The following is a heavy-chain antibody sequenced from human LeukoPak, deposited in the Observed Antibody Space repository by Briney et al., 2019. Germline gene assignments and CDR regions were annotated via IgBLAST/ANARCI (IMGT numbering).Heavy chain of an antibody. J-gene: IGHJ6*03. CDR2: ISGSGGST. CDR3: ARDHRGSGSRYYYYYMDV. D-gene: IGHD3-10*01. Sequence: GGSLRLSCAVSGFTFSDYAMSWVRQAPGKGLEWVSHISGSGGSTYYADSVKGRFTISRDNSKNTLYLQMNSLRAEDTAVYYCARDHRGSGSRYYYYYMDVWGKGTTVTISS. CDR1: GFTFSDYA. V-gene: IGHV3-23*01.